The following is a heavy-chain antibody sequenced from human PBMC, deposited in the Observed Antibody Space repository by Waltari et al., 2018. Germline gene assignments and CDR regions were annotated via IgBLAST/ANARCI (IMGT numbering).Heavy chain of an antibody. D-gene: IGHD2-2*01. CDR1: GFTFNSYS. CDR2: ISSGSSTI. Sequence: EVSLVESGGDLVQPGESVRLSCAASGFTFNSYSMNWIRQAPGKGLEWLSYISSGSSTIFYGDSVKGRFTISRDNAKNSLYLRMNSLRAEDTAVYYCARGGYCNSTTCHGSSAFDIWGQGTVVTVSS. V-gene: IGHV3-48*01. CDR3: ARGGYCNSTTCHGSSAFDI. J-gene: IGHJ3*02.